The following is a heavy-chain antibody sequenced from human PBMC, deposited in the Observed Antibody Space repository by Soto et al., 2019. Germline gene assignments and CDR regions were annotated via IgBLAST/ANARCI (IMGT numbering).Heavy chain of an antibody. CDR2: IDGSGGIT. J-gene: IGHJ6*02. CDR1: GFPFGATE. Sequence: GGSLGLSCAASGFPFGATEMSGVRQAPGEGLEWVSTIDGSGGITFYADSVKGRFTISRDNSRNTGYLQMNSLRGDDTALYYCAKDEGRCSSTSCYESYYYSGMDVWGQGTTVTVS. V-gene: IGHV3-23*01. CDR3: AKDEGRCSSTSCYESYYYSGMDV. D-gene: IGHD2-2*01.